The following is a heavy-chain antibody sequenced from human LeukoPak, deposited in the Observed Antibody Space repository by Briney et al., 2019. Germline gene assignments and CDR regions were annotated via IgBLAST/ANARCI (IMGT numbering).Heavy chain of an antibody. V-gene: IGHV4-59*12. D-gene: IGHD6-6*01. CDR1: GGSISSYY. CDR2: IYYTGST. Sequence: SETLSLTCTISGGSISSYYWSWIRQPPGKGLEWIGYIYYTGSTNHNPSLKSRVTISVDTSKNQFSLKLSSVTAADTAVYYCARAEYSSSVFYYYYYMDVWGKGTTVTVSS. CDR3: ARAEYSSSVFYYYYYMDV. J-gene: IGHJ6*03.